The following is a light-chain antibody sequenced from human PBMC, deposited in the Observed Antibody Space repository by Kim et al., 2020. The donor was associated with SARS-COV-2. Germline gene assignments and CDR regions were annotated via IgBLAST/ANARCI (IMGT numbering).Light chain of an antibody. CDR1: SSNIGSNY. Sequence: ELTQPPSASGTPGQRVTISCSGSSSNIGSNYVYWYQKLPGTGPKLLIYSNNQRTSGVPDRFSGSKSGTSAYLAISELRSEDEAEYYCAAWDDSLSGVVFGGRTQLTV. J-gene: IGLJ2*01. CDR2: SNN. V-gene: IGLV1-47*01. CDR3: AAWDDSLSGVV.